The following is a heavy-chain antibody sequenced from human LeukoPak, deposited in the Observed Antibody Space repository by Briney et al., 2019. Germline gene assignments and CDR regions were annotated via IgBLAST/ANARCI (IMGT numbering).Heavy chain of an antibody. J-gene: IGHJ4*02. CDR1: GFTFSSYA. Sequence: HPGGSLRLSCAASGFTFSSYAMHWVRQAPGKGLEWVAVISYDGSNKYYADSVKGRFTISRDISKNTLYLQMNSLRPEDTAVYYCARDRDEQWPDNWGQGTLVTVSS. D-gene: IGHD6-19*01. CDR3: ARDRDEQWPDN. V-gene: IGHV3-30-3*01. CDR2: ISYDGSNK.